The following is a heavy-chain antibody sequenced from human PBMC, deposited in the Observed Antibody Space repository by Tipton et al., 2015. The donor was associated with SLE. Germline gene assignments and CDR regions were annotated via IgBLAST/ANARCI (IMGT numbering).Heavy chain of an antibody. CDR3: TRVPRYNWNYIAD. CDR2: THHSGTT. Sequence: TLSLTCIVSGDSISSNDWWSWVRRSPGKGLEWIGETHHSGTTNYNPSLRSRVAISMDKSRNQFSLKLTSVTAADTAVYHCTRVPRYNWNYIADWGQGTLVTVSS. CDR1: GDSISSNDW. V-gene: IGHV4-4*02. J-gene: IGHJ4*02. D-gene: IGHD1-7*01.